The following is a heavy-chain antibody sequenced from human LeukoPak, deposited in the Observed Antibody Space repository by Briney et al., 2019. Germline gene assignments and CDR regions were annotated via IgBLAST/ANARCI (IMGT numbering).Heavy chain of an antibody. J-gene: IGHJ4*02. D-gene: IGHD3-22*01. CDR2: ISTSAGTI. CDR3: ARDAIDSSGFDFDY. CDR1: GFTFSDYY. V-gene: IGHV3-11*01. Sequence: EGSLRLSCAASGFTFSDYYMTWIRQAPGKGLEWISYISTSAGTIYYADSVKGRFTISRDNAKNSLYLQMNSLRAEDTAVYYCARDAIDSSGFDFDYWGQGTLVTVSS.